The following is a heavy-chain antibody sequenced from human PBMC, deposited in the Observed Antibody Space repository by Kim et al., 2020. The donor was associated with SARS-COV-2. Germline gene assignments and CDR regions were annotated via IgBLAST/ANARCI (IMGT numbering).Heavy chain of an antibody. CDR1: GYTFTSYY. D-gene: IGHD1-7*01. CDR3: ARRASYDWNYAGYYYYGMDV. V-gene: IGHV1-46*01. J-gene: IGHJ6*02. Sequence: ASVKVSCKASGYTFTSYYMHWVRQAPGQGLEWMGIINPSGGITSYAQKFQGRVTMTRDTSTSTVYMELSSLRSEDTAVYYCARRASYDWNYAGYYYYGMDVWGQGTTVTVSS. CDR2: INPSGGIT.